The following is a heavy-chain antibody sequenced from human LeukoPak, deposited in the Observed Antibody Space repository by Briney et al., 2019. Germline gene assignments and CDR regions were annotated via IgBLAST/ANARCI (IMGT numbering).Heavy chain of an antibody. CDR3: ARVASGSYNWFDP. CDR2: INTDGSRT. Sequence: HPGGSLRLSCAASGFTFSRYWMHWVRQAPKKGLVWVSRINTDGSRTTYADSVKGRFTISRDNAKNTVYLQVNSLRAEDTAVYYCARVASGSYNWFDPWGQGTLVTVSS. CDR1: GFTFSRYW. J-gene: IGHJ5*02. D-gene: IGHD3-10*01. V-gene: IGHV3-74*01.